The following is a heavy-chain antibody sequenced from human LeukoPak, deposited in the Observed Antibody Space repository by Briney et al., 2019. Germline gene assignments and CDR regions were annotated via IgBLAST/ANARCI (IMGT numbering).Heavy chain of an antibody. J-gene: IGHJ3*02. Sequence: GASVKVSCKASGYTFTSYDINWVRQATGQGLEWMGWMNPNSGNTGYARKFQGRVTMTRNTSISTAYMELSSLRSEDTAVYHCAVTYYDFRSGYWGYDAFDIWGQGTMVTVSS. D-gene: IGHD3-3*01. CDR1: GYTFTSYD. CDR3: AVTYYDFRSGYWGYDAFDI. CDR2: MNPNSGNT. V-gene: IGHV1-8*01.